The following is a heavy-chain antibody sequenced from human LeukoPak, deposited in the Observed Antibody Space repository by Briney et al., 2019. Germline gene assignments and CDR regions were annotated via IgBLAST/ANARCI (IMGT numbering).Heavy chain of an antibody. Sequence: SETLSLTCTVSGGSISTYYWSWIRQPPGKGLEWIGYIYYSGNTNYNPSLRSRVIISLNTYKYQFSLKLSSVTAADTAVYYCTRTDSATAIDHWGQGTLVTVSS. J-gene: IGHJ4*02. V-gene: IGHV4-59*01. CDR1: GGSISTYY. D-gene: IGHD2-21*02. CDR3: TRTDSATAIDH. CDR2: IYYSGNT.